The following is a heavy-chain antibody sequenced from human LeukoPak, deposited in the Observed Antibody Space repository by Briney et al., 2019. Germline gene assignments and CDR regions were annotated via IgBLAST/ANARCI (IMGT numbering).Heavy chain of an antibody. J-gene: IGHJ5*02. D-gene: IGHD2-2*01. Sequence: SETLSLTCSVSGGSVNSYYWSWIRQPPGKGLEWIGYIYTTGRTNYNPSLKSRVTISVDTSKNQFSLKLSSVTAADTAVYYCAIHIVVVPAAKKKNWFDPWGQGTLVTVSS. V-gene: IGHV4-4*09. CDR2: IYTTGRT. CDR1: GGSVNSYY. CDR3: AIHIVVVPAAKKKNWFDP.